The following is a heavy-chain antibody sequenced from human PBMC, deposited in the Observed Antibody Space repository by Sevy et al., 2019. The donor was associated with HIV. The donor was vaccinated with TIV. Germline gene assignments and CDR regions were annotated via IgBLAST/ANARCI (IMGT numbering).Heavy chain of an antibody. CDR2: ISYDGSNK. V-gene: IGHV3-30-3*01. J-gene: IGHJ4*02. Sequence: GGSLRLSCAASGFTFSSYAMHWVRQAPGKGLEWVAVISYDGSNKYYADSVKGRFTISRDNSKNTLYLQMNSLRAEDTAGYYWAREQLARGGGIDYWGQGTLVTVSS. CDR3: AREQLARGGGIDY. CDR1: GFTFSSYA. D-gene: IGHD6-6*01.